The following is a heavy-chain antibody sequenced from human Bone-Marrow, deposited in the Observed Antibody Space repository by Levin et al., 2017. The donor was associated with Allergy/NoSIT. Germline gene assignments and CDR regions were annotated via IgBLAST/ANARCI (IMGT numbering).Heavy chain of an antibody. CDR2: VNIDESTR. V-gene: IGHV3-74*01. Sequence: PGGSLRLSCAGSGFIFSSHWMHWVRQGPGKGLEWLSRVNIDESTRDYADSVKGRFTISRDNAKNTLYLQMNSLRVDDTAVYYCSRGPRGYRGFGQNFDYWGQGTLVTVSS. CDR3: SRGPRGYRGFGQNFDY. J-gene: IGHJ4*02. D-gene: IGHD5-12*01. CDR1: GFIFSSHW.